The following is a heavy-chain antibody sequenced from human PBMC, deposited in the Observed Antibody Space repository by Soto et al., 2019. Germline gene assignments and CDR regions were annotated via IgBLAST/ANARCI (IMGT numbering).Heavy chain of an antibody. CDR2: ISGSGGST. Sequence: PGGSLRLSCAASGFTFSSYAMSWVRQAPGKGLEWVSAISGSGGSTYYADSVKGRFTISRDNSKNTLYLQMNSLRAEDTAVYYCARGYYDFWSGSSRHYYYGMXVWGQGTTVTVSS. CDR1: GFTFSSYA. V-gene: IGHV3-23*01. J-gene: IGHJ6*02. D-gene: IGHD3-3*01. CDR3: ARGYYDFWSGSSRHYYYGMXV.